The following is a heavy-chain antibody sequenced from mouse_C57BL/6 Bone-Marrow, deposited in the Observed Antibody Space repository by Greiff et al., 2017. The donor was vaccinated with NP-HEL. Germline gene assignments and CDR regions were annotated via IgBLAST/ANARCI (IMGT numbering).Heavy chain of an antibody. J-gene: IGHJ1*03. CDR1: GFTFSDYG. CDR3: ARGLPGYFDV. V-gene: IGHV5-15*01. CDR2: ISNLAYSI. Sequence: EVMLVESGGGLVQPGGSLKFSCAASGFTFSDYGMAWVRQAPRKGPEWVAFISNLAYSIYYADTVTGRFTISRENAKNTLYLEMSSLRSEDTAMYYCARGLPGYFDVWGTGTTVTVSS.